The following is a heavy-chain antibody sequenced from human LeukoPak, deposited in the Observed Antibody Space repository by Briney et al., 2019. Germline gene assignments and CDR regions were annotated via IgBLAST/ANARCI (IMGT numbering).Heavy chain of an antibody. V-gene: IGHV4-61*05. CDR3: ARRWTVMGFDP. D-gene: IGHD1-1*01. J-gene: IGHJ5*02. CDR2: IYYSGST. CDR1: GGSISSSSYY. Sequence: SSETLSLTCTVSGGSISSSSYYWGWIRQPPGKGLEWIGYIYYSGSTNYNPSLKSRVTISVDTSKNQFSLKLSSVTAADTAVYYCARRWTVMGFDPWGQGTLVTVSS.